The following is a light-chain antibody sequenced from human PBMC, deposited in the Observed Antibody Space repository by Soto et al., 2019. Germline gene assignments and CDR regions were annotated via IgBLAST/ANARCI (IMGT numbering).Light chain of an antibody. CDR3: QQTFSTPPT. J-gene: IGKJ1*01. CDR1: RSITTY. CDR2: ATS. V-gene: IGKV1-39*01. Sequence: DIPMTQSPSSLSASVGDRVTITCRASRSITTYLNWYQQKPGRAPRPLIYATSNLQSGVPLRFSGSGSGTDFTLTIGSLQPEDLATYYCQQTFSTPPTFGQGTKVEI.